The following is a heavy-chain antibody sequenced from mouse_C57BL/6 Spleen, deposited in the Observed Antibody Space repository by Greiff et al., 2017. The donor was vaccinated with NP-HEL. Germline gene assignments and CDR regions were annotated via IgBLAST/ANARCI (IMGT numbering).Heavy chain of an antibody. CDR1: GYTFTDYY. V-gene: IGHV1-26*01. CDR3: ARTGTEWYFDV. CDR2: INPNNGGT. D-gene: IGHD4-1*01. J-gene: IGHJ1*03. Sequence: EVQLHQSGPELVKPGASVKISCKASGYTFTDYYMNWVKQSHGKSLEWIGDINPNNGGTSYNQKFKGKATLTVDKSSSTAYMELRSLTSEDSAVYYCARTGTEWYFDVWGTGTTVTVSS.